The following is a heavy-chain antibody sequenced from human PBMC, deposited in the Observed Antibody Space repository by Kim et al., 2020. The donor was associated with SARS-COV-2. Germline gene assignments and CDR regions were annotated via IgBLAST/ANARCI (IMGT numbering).Heavy chain of an antibody. CDR3: ARLRYFDWLSLIDY. V-gene: IGHV4-39*01. CDR1: GGSISSSSYY. J-gene: IGHJ4*02. Sequence: SETLSLTCTVSGGSISSSSYYWGWIRQPPGKWLEWIGSIYYSGSTYYNPSLKSRVTISVDTSKNQFSLKLSSVTAADTAVYYCARLRYFDWLSLIDYWGQGTLVTVSS. CDR2: IYYSGST. D-gene: IGHD3-9*01.